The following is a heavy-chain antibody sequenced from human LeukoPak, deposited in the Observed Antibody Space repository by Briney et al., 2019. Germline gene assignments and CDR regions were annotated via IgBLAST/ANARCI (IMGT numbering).Heavy chain of an antibody. CDR1: GFTFSSYS. D-gene: IGHD4-17*01. CDR2: ISSSSSYI. Sequence: GGSLRLSCAASGFTFSSYSMNWVRQAPGKGLEWVSSISSSSSYIYYADSVKGRFTISRDNAKNSLYLQMNSLRVEDTAVYYCARDATTELGTVYMDVWGKGTTVTISS. V-gene: IGHV3-21*01. J-gene: IGHJ6*03. CDR3: ARDATTELGTVYMDV.